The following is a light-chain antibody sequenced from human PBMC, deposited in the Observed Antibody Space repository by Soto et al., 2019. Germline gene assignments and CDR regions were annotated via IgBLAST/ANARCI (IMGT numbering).Light chain of an antibody. CDR1: QSISSW. Sequence: DIQMTQSPSTLSASVGDRVTITCRASQSISSWLAWYQQKPGKAPKLLIYKASSLESGVPSRFSGSGSGTEFTLTISSLQPDDFATYYCQQYNSYRRTFGQGTKVPIK. J-gene: IGKJ1*01. V-gene: IGKV1-5*03. CDR3: QQYNSYRRT. CDR2: KAS.